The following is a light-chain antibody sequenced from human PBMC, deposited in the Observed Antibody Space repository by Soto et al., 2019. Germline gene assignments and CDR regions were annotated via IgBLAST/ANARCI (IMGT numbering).Light chain of an antibody. V-gene: IGKV3-20*01. J-gene: IGKJ1*01. CDR2: GAS. CDR1: QSVSNNY. CDR3: PQYAASPRP. Sequence: EVVLTQSPGTLSLSPRERATLSCRASQSVSNNYLAWYQHKPGQAPRLLIYGASNRAPGIPDRLSGSGSGPDFTLTISRLEPEDFAVYYCPQYAASPRPFGQGTLLEVK.